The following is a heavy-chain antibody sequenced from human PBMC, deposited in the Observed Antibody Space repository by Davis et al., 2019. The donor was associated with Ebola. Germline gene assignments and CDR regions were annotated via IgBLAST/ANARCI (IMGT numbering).Heavy chain of an antibody. V-gene: IGHV1-18*01. CDR2: ISAYNGHT. CDR1: GYTFNSHG. CDR3: ARGRNGGWDFDY. D-gene: IGHD6-19*01. J-gene: IGHJ4*02. Sequence: ASVKVSCKASGYTFNSHGISWVRQAPGQGLEWMAWISAYNGHTNYAQKFQGRLTLTTDTYTSTVYMELRSLTSDDTAEYYCARGRNGGWDFDYWGQGTRVTVSS.